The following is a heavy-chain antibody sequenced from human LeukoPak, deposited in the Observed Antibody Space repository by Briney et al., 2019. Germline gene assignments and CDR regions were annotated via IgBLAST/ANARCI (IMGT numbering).Heavy chain of an antibody. D-gene: IGHD1-26*01. CDR1: GGSISSYY. CDR3: TKWPALTYSGSYHDAFDI. V-gene: IGHV4-59*04. J-gene: IGHJ3*02. CDR2: IYHSGST. Sequence: SETLSLTCTVSGGSISSYYWSWIRQPPGKGLEWIGEIYHSGSTNYNPSLKSRVTISVDKSKNQFSLHLNSVTPEDTAVYYCTKWPALTYSGSYHDAFDIWGQGTMVTVSS.